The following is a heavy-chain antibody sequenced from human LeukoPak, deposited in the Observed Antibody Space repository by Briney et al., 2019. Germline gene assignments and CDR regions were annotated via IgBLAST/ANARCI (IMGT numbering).Heavy chain of an antibody. Sequence: PGGSLRLSCSASGFTFSNYAMHWVRQAPGKGLEYVSAMNGRFTISRDNSKNTLYLQMNSLRAEDTAVYYCAKLRSGGAAAGNYWGQGTLVTVSS. CDR3: AKLRSGGAAAGNY. J-gene: IGHJ4*02. D-gene: IGHD6-13*01. CDR1: GFTFSNYA. V-gene: IGHV3-64*04.